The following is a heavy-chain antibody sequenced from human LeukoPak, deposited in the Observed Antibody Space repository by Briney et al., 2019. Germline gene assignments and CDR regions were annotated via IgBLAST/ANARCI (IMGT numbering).Heavy chain of an antibody. CDR2: IKSDGST. V-gene: IGHV3-74*01. CDR3: TRAITYFYGSVTYDWFDS. D-gene: IGHD3-10*01. CDR1: GFTFSSYW. Sequence: PGGSLRLSCAASGFTFSSYWMHWVRHTPGKGLMWVARIKSDGSTIYADSVQGRFTISRDNAKNMVYLKMNSLRADDTAIYYCTRAITYFYGSVTYDWFDSWGQGTRVTVSS. J-gene: IGHJ5*01.